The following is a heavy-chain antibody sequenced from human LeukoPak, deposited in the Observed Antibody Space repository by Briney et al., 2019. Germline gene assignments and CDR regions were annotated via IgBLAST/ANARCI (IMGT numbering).Heavy chain of an antibody. CDR2: IYYSGST. D-gene: IGHD3-10*01. J-gene: IGHJ4*02. CDR1: GGSISSSSYY. Sequence: SETLSLTCTVSGGSISSSSYYWGWIRQPPGKGLEWIGSIYYSGSTYYNPSLKSRVTISVDRSKNQFSLKLSSVTAADTAVYYCARIRGVEPYFDYWGQGTLVTVSS. CDR3: ARIRGVEPYFDY. V-gene: IGHV4-39*07.